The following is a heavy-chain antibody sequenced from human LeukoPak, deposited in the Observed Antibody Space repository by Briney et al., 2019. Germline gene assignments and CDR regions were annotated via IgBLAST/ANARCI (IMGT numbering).Heavy chain of an antibody. CDR3: AASTSLTRGRY. V-gene: IGHV3-23*01. CDR1: GFTFTSYA. J-gene: IGHJ4*02. Sequence: GGSLRLSCAASGFTFTSYAMSWVRQAPGKGLEWVSVISGSGGNTYSADSVKGRFTISRDNSKNTLYLQMNSLRAEDTAVYYCAASTSLTRGRYWGQGTLVTASS. CDR2: ISGSGGNT. D-gene: IGHD2-2*01.